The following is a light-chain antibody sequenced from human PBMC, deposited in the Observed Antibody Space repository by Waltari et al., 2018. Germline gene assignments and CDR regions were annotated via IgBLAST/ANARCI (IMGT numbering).Light chain of an antibody. Sequence: EIVLTQSPGTLSLSPGESATLSCRTSQSVSRALAWYQQKPGQAPRLLIYGIFNRATGIPDRFSGSGSGTDFSLTISRLEPEDFAVYYCQHYVMLPVTFGQGTRVEVK. CDR3: QHYVMLPVT. J-gene: IGKJ1*01. CDR2: GIF. V-gene: IGKV3-20*01. CDR1: QSVSRA.